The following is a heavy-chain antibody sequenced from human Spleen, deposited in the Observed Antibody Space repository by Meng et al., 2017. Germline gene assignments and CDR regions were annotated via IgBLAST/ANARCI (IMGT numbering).Heavy chain of an antibody. CDR3: ARGDLRLRYFDWFRYDY. D-gene: IGHD3-9*01. CDR2: INPNSGGT. Sequence: ASVKVSCKASGYTFTGYYMHWVRQAPGQGLEWMGRINPNSGGTNYAQKFQGRVTMTRDTSISTVYMELSRLRSDDTAVYYCARGDLRLRYFDWFRYDYWGQGTLVTVSS. J-gene: IGHJ4*02. CDR1: GYTFTGYY. V-gene: IGHV1-2*06.